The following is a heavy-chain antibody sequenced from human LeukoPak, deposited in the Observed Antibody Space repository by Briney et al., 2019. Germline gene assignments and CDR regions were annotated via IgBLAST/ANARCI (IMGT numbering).Heavy chain of an antibody. CDR2: ISYDGSNK. D-gene: IGHD3-22*01. V-gene: IGHV3-30*18. J-gene: IGHJ6*02. CDR3: AKDLTYYYDSSGYLDYYYGMDV. Sequence: GGSLRLSCAASGFTFSSYGMHWVRQAPGKGLEWVAVISYDGSNKYYADSVKGRFTISRDNSKNTLYLQMNSLRAEDTAVYYCAKDLTYYYDSSGYLDYYYGMDVWGQGTTVTVSS. CDR1: GFTFSSYG.